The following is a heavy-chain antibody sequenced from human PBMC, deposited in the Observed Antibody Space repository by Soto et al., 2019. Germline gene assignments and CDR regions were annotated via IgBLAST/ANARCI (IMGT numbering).Heavy chain of an antibody. Sequence: EVQLVESGGGLVKPGGSLRLSCAASGFTFSSYSMNWVRQAPGKGLEWVSSISSSSSYIYYADSVKGRFTISRDNAKNSLYLQMNSLRAEDTAVYYCARDWGVAAGGTPSFDPWGQGTLVTVSS. CDR3: ARDWGVAAGGTPSFDP. J-gene: IGHJ5*02. V-gene: IGHV3-21*01. CDR1: GFTFSSYS. D-gene: IGHD6-13*01. CDR2: ISSSSSYI.